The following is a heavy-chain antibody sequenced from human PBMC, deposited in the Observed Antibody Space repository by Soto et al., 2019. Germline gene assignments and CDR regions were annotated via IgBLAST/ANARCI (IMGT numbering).Heavy chain of an antibody. CDR3: GKDGGLDHCGGDCYGNYFDY. CDR1: GFTFSSYA. Sequence: GVSLRLSCAASGFTFSSYAMSWVRQSPGKGLEWVSAISGSGGSTYYADSVKGRFTISRDNSKNTLYLQMNSLRAEDTAVYYCGKDGGLDHCGGDCYGNYFDYWGQGTLVTVSS. CDR2: ISGSGGST. V-gene: IGHV3-23*01. J-gene: IGHJ4*02. D-gene: IGHD2-21*02.